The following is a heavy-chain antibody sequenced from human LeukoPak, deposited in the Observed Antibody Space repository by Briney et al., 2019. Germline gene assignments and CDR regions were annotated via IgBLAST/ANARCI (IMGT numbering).Heavy chain of an antibody. Sequence: GGSLRLSCAASGFTFSSYWMHWVRQAPGKGLVWVSHINSDGSSTSYADSVKGRFTISRDNAKNTLSLQMNSLRAEDTAVYYCARDRGYSYGYPSDYWGQETLVTVSS. V-gene: IGHV3-74*01. CDR1: GFTFSSYW. D-gene: IGHD5-18*01. CDR3: ARDRGYSYGYPSDY. J-gene: IGHJ4*02. CDR2: INSDGSST.